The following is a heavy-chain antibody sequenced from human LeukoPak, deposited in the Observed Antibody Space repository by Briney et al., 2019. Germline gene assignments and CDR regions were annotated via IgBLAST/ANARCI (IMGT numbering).Heavy chain of an antibody. D-gene: IGHD6-13*01. CDR1: GYTFTSYD. J-gene: IGHJ4*02. V-gene: IGHV1-8*03. Sequence: ASVKVSCKASGYTFTSYDINWVRQATGQGLEWMGWMNPNSGNTGYAQKFQGRVTITRNTSISTAYMELSRLRSDDTAVYYCARAYSSSWSDFDYWGQGTLVTVSS. CDR2: MNPNSGNT. CDR3: ARAYSSSWSDFDY.